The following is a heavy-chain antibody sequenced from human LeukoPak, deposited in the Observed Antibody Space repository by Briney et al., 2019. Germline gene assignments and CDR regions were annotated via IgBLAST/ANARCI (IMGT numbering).Heavy chain of an antibody. D-gene: IGHD3-10*01. V-gene: IGHV3-30*18. CDR2: ISYDGSNK. CDR1: GLTFSSYG. CDR3: AKDKEDGGFDY. J-gene: IGHJ4*02. Sequence: PGGSLRLSCAASGLTFSSYGMHWVRQAPGKGLEWVAVISYDGSNKYYADSVKGRFTISRDNSKNTLYLQMNSLRAEDTAVYYCAKDKEDGGFDYWGQGTLVTVSS.